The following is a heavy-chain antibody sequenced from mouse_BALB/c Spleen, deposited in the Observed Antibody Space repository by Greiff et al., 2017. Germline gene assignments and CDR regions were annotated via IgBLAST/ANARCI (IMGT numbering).Heavy chain of an antibody. D-gene: IGHD3-2*01. CDR2: IYPGNVNT. CDR3: ARSGTARALFAY. Sequence: VQLQQSGPELVKPGASVRISCKASGYTFTSYYIHWVKQRPGQGLEWIGWIYPGNVNTKYNEKFKGKATLTADKSSSTAYMQLSSLTSEDSAVYFCARSGTARALFAYWGQGTLVTVSA. V-gene: IGHV1S56*01. CDR1: GYTFTSYY. J-gene: IGHJ3*01.